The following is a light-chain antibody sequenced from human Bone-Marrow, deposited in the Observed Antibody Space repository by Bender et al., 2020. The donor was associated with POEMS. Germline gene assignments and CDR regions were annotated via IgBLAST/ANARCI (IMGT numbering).Light chain of an antibody. CDR3: VAWDDTLNGWV. J-gene: IGLJ2*01. CDR1: SSDVGGYNL. CDR2: EGF. V-gene: IGLV2-14*02. Sequence: QSALAQPASVSGSPGQSITISCTGTSSDVGGYNLVSWYQHHPGKAPKLLIYEGFRRPSGVSDRFSGSMSGTSASLAISGLHSEDEADYYCVAWDDTLNGWVFGGGTKLTVL.